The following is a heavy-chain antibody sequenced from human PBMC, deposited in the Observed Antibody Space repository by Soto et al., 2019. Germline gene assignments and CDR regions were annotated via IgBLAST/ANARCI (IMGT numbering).Heavy chain of an antibody. J-gene: IGHJ5*02. CDR1: GDSVSKYY. Sequence: SETLSLTCTVSGDSVSKYYWNWVRQPSGKGLEWIVRIHSTRSPDYNPSLKSRVTLSVDTSKNQFSLKLSLTSVTAADTAVYYCARSPAYGDYANLDTWGQGTLVTV. CDR2: IHSTRSP. D-gene: IGHD4-17*01. V-gene: IGHV4-4*07. CDR3: ARSPAYGDYANLDT.